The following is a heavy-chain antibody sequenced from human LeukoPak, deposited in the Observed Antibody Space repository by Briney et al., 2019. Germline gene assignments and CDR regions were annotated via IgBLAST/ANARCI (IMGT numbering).Heavy chain of an antibody. CDR1: GFTFATDS. D-gene: IGHD2-2*01. J-gene: IGHJ3*02. CDR3: ARDSSSIDAFDI. V-gene: IGHV3-21*01. Sequence: GGSLRLSCAASGFTFATDSMNWVRQAPGKGLEWVSSISSSSYHIYYADSVKGRFTISRDNAKNSLYLQMNSLRAEDTAVYYCARDSSSIDAFDIWGQGTMVTVSS. CDR2: ISSSSYHI.